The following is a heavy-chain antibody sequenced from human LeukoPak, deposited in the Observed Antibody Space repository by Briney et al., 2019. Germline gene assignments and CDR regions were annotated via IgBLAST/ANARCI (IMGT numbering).Heavy chain of an antibody. V-gene: IGHV3-11*04. CDR3: AKSRGSGTGSYFDY. Sequence: GGSLRLSCAASGFTFTDYYMSWIRQAPGKGLEWLSYISSSGSTIYYADSVKGRFTISRDNAKNSLYLQMNSLRAEDTAVYYCAKSRGSGTGSYFDYWGQGTLVTVSS. CDR1: GFTFTDYY. D-gene: IGHD2-15*01. CDR2: ISSSGSTI. J-gene: IGHJ4*02.